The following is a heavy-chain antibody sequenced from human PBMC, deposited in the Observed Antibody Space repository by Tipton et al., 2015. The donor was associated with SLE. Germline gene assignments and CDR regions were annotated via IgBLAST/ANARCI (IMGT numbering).Heavy chain of an antibody. CDR3: ARIHYYGSGSRDY. CDR2: IDSDGTIT. J-gene: IGHJ4*02. Sequence: RLSCAASGFTFNRYWMHWVRQAPGKGLMWVSRIDSDGTITNYADTVKGRFTISRDNAKDTLYLQMNSLRAEDTAVYYCARIHYYGSGSRDYWGQGTLVTVSS. V-gene: IGHV3-74*01. D-gene: IGHD3-10*01. CDR1: GFTFNRYW.